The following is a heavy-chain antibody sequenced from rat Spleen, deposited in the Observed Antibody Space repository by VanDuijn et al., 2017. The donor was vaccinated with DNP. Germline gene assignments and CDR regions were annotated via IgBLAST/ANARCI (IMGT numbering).Heavy chain of an antibody. CDR1: GFTFNNYW. V-gene: IGHV5-31*01. D-gene: IGHD1-11*01. Sequence: EVQLVESGGDLVQPGRSLKLSCVVSGFTFNNYWMTWIRQVPGKGLEWVASITDSGGTTYYPDSVKGRFTISRDNAKNTLYLQMDSLRSEDTATYYCTTHGASYGLNWFAYWGQGTLVTVSS. CDR3: TTHGASYGLNWFAY. CDR2: ITDSGGTT. J-gene: IGHJ3*01.